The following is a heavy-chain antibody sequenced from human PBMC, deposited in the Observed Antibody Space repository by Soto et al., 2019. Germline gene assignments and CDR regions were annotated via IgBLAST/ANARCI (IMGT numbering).Heavy chain of an antibody. D-gene: IGHD4-4*01. J-gene: IGHJ2*01. CDR3: ARDGPPGTFVGNSGWYFDL. Sequence: EVQLVETGGSLIQPGGSLRLSCAASGLTVSTSYMNWVRQAPGKGLEWVSVIYAGGNTYYADSVKGRFTISRDNSKNTLYLQINSLRAEDTAVYYCARDGPPGTFVGNSGWYFDLWGRGTLVTVSS. CDR2: IYAGGNT. V-gene: IGHV3-53*02. CDR1: GLTVSTSY.